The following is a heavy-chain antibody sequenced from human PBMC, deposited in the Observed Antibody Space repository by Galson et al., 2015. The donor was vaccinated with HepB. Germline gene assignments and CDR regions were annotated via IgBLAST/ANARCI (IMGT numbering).Heavy chain of an antibody. V-gene: IGHV3-23*01. CDR2: ISASGYST. CDR1: GFTFRNYA. D-gene: IGHD3-9*01. CDR3: AKGFDWEGGQDYYFYMDV. Sequence: SLRLSCAASGFTFRNYALTWVRQAPGKGLEWVSSISASGYSTYYADSVKGRFAVSRDNSKNTPYLQLDSLRAEDAAVYYCAKGFDWEGGQDYYFYMDVWGKGTTVTVS. J-gene: IGHJ6*03.